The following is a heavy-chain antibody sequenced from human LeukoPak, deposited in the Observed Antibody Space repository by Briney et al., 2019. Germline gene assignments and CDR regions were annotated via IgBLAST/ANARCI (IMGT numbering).Heavy chain of an antibody. D-gene: IGHD2-2*02. V-gene: IGHV4-31*03. CDR1: GGSINSGGHY. CDR2: VYDSGST. CDR3: ARGPTPAYLQYCSSTSCYTGGSMFDY. J-gene: IGHJ4*02. Sequence: SETLSLTCTVAGGSINSGGHYWNWIRQHPGKGLEWIGYVYDSGSTYYNPSLKSRVTISVDTSKNQFSLKLSSVTAADTAVYYCARGPTPAYLQYCSSTSCYTGGSMFDYWGQGTLVTVSS.